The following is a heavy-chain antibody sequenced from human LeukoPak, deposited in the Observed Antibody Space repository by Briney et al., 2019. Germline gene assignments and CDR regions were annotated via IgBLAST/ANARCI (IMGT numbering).Heavy chain of an antibody. CDR1: GYTFTSYG. CDR2: ISAYNGNT. D-gene: IGHD3-22*01. Sequence: ASVNVSCKASGYTFTSYGISWVRQAPRQGLEWMGWISAYNGNTNYAQKLQGRVTMTTDTSTSTAYMELRSLRSDDTAVYYCARDLHYYDGNYFDYWGQGTLVTVSS. J-gene: IGHJ4*02. V-gene: IGHV1-18*01. CDR3: ARDLHYYDGNYFDY.